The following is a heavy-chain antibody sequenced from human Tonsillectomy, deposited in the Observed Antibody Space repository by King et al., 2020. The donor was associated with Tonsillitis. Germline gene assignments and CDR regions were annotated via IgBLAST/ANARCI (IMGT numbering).Heavy chain of an antibody. CDR2: IIGDGGGT. CDR3: AKGRGPGTVDWFDP. CDR1: GFTFHSYA. J-gene: IGHJ5*02. Sequence: VQLVESGGGLVQPGGSLRLSCAASGFTFHSYAMCWVRQAPGKGLEWVSSIIGDGGGTYYADSVKGRVSISRDNSMSTLYLQMYSLRAEETAIYYCAKGRGPGTVDWFDPWGQGVLVTVSS. V-gene: IGHV3-23*04. D-gene: IGHD3-10*01.